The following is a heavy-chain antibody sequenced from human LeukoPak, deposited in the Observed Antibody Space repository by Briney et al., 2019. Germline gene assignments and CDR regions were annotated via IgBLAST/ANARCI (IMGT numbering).Heavy chain of an antibody. CDR1: GFTFSSYS. J-gene: IGHJ4*02. CDR2: ISSSSSYI. Sequence: GGSLRLSCAASGFTFSSYSMNWVRQAPGKGLEWVSSISSSSSYIYYADSVKGRFTISRDNAKNSLYLQMNSPRAEDTAVYYCASDYYGDYVFDYWGQGTLVTVSS. CDR3: ASDYYGDYVFDY. V-gene: IGHV3-21*01. D-gene: IGHD4-17*01.